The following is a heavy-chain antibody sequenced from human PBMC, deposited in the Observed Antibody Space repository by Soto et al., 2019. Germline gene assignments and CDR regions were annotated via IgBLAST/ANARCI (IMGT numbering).Heavy chain of an antibody. D-gene: IGHD6-13*01. CDR2: INAGNGNT. CDR1: GYTFTSYA. J-gene: IGHJ4*02. CDR3: ARDRIAAAGDY. Sequence: ASVKVSCKASGYTFTSYAMHWVRQAPGQRLEWMGWINAGNGNTKYSQKFQGRVTITRDTSASTAYMELSSLRSEDTAGYYCARDRIAAAGDYWGPGTLVTVSS. V-gene: IGHV1-3*01.